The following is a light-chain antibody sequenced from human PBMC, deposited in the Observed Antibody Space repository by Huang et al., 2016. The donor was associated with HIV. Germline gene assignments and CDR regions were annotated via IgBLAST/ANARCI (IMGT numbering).Light chain of an antibody. V-gene: IGKV3-15*01. Sequence: EIVMTQSPATLSVSPGERATLSCRASQSVSSNLAWYQQKPGQAPRLLIYGASTRATGIPARFSGSGSGTEFTLTISSLQSADFAVYYRQQYNNWPPYTFGQGTKLEIK. CDR2: GAS. J-gene: IGKJ2*01. CDR3: QQYNNWPPYT. CDR1: QSVSSN.